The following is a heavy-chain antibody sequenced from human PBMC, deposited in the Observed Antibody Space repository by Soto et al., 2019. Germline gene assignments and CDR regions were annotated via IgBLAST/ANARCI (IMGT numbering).Heavy chain of an antibody. D-gene: IGHD3-3*01. CDR1: GFTFSSYA. CDR2: ISGSGGST. CDR3: AKDRGYDFWSGYLLSGMDV. Sequence: GGSLRLSCAASGFTFSSYAMSWVRQAPGKGLEWVSAISGSGGSTYYADSVKGRFTISRDNSKNTLYLQMNSLRAEDTAVYYCAKDRGYDFWSGYLLSGMDVWGQGTTVTVSS. V-gene: IGHV3-23*01. J-gene: IGHJ6*02.